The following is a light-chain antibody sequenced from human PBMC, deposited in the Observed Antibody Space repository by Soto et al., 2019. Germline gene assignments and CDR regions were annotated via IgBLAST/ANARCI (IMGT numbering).Light chain of an antibody. V-gene: IGKV1-6*01. CDR1: QDIRND. CDR3: LQGYNFPHT. J-gene: IGKJ3*01. Sequence: AIQMTQSPSSLSASVGDRVTITCRASQDIRNDLGWYQQQPGKAPNLLIYAASTLQIGVPSRFSGSGSGTDFTLTISRLQPEDFATYYCLQGYNFPHTFGPGTKVDIK. CDR2: AAS.